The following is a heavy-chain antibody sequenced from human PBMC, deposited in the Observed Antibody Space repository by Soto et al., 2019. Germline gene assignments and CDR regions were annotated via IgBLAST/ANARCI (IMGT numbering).Heavy chain of an antibody. V-gene: IGHV1-18*01. CDR1: GYTFTSYG. D-gene: IGHD3-9*01. Sequence: GASVKVSCKASGYTFTSYGISWVRQAPGQGLEWMGWISAYNDNTNYAQKLQGRVTMTTDTSTSTAYMELSSLRSEDTAVYYCARDAYDRLTGYYHSFDYWGQGTLVTVSS. CDR2: ISAYNDNT. J-gene: IGHJ4*02. CDR3: ARDAYDRLTGYYHSFDY.